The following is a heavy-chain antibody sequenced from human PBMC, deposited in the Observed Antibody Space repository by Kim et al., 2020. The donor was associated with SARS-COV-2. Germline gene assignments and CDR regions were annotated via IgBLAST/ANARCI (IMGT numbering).Heavy chain of an antibody. CDR3: ARDVEWDLRDVVPGRYGMDV. D-gene: IGHD2-15*01. J-gene: IGHJ6*02. Sequence: SVKVSCKASGGTFSSYAISWVRQAPGQGLEWMGRIIPILGIANYAQKFQGRVTITADKSTSTAYMELSSLRSEDTAVYYCARDVEWDLRDVVPGRYGMDVWGQGTTVTVSS. CDR2: IIPILGIA. V-gene: IGHV1-69*04. CDR1: GGTFSSYA.